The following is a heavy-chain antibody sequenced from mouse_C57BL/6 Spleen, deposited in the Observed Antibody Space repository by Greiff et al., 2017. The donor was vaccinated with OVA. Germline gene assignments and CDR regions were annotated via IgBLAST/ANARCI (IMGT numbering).Heavy chain of an antibody. CDR3: ARRFQDYYGSSPYAMDY. J-gene: IGHJ4*01. Sequence: QVQLQQSGPGLVQPSQSLSITCTVSGFSLTSYGVHWVRQSPGKGLEWLGVIWSGGSTDYNAAFISRLSISKDNSKRQVFFKMNSLQADDTAIYYCARRFQDYYGSSPYAMDYWGQGTSVTVSS. D-gene: IGHD1-1*01. CDR2: IWSGGST. V-gene: IGHV2-2*01. CDR1: GFSLTSYG.